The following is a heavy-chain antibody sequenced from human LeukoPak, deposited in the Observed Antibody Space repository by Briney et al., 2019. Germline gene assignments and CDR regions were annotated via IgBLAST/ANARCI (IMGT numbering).Heavy chain of an antibody. J-gene: IGHJ6*02. CDR2: IKSDGIST. CDR1: GFTFSSYW. V-gene: IGHV3-74*01. CDR3: ARHPPNGRPYYGLDV. Sequence: PGGSLRLSCAASGFTFSSYWMFWVRQAPGKGLVWVSRIKSDGISTSYADSVKGRFTISRDNAKNTLYLQMNSLRADDTAVYFCARHPPNGRPYYGLDVWGQGTTVTVSS.